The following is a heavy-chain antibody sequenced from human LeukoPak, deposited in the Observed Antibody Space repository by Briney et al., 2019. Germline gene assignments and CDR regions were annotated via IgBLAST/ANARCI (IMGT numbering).Heavy chain of an antibody. CDR1: GYTFTTYA. V-gene: IGHV7-4-1*02. CDR2: INTNTGNP. J-gene: IGHJ6*03. CDR3: ARDLVGATTRNYYYYMDV. D-gene: IGHD1-26*01. Sequence: EASVKVSCKASGYTFTTYALNWVRQAPGQGLEWMGWINTNTGNPTYAQGFTGRFVFSLDTSVRTTYLQISSLKVEDTAVYYCARDLVGATTRNYYYYMDVWGKGTTVTVSS.